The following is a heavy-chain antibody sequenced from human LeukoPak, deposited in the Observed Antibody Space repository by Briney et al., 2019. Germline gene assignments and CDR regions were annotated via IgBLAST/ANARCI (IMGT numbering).Heavy chain of an antibody. CDR3: ARDRPLYDFWSGISPAHEALDI. CDR1: GGTFRNYA. CDR2: IIPVFGIT. V-gene: IGHV1-69*01. J-gene: IGHJ3*02. D-gene: IGHD3/OR15-3a*01. Sequence: GSSVNVSCKASGGTFRNYAITWVRQAPGQGPEWMAGIIPVFGITNTAQNFQGRVTITADESTTTAYLELSSLRSEDTAVYYCARDRPLYDFWSGISPAHEALDIWGQGTMVTVSS.